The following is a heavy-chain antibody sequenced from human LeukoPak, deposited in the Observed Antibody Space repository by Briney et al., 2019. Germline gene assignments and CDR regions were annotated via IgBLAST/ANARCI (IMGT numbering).Heavy chain of an antibody. CDR2: IYYSGGT. Sequence: SETLSLTCTVSGGSISSYYWSWIRQPPGKGLEWIGYIYYSGGTNYNPSLKSRVTISVDTSKNQFSLKLSSVTAADTAVYYCARGARYFDYWGQGTLVTVSS. J-gene: IGHJ4*02. V-gene: IGHV4-59*01. CDR1: GGSISSYY. CDR3: ARGARYFDY.